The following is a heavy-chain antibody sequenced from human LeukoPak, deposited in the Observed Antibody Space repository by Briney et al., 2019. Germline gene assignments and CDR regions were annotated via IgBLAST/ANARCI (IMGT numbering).Heavy chain of an antibody. V-gene: IGHV5-51*01. Sequence: GESLKIPCKDSGYSFTSYWIGWVRQMPGKGLEWMGIIYPGDSDTRYSPSFQGQVTISADKSISTAYLQWSSLKASDTAMYYCARRERYYDFWSGYRRAYDAFDIWGQGTMVTVSS. J-gene: IGHJ3*02. CDR2: IYPGDSDT. CDR1: GYSFTSYW. D-gene: IGHD3-3*01. CDR3: ARRERYYDFWSGYRRAYDAFDI.